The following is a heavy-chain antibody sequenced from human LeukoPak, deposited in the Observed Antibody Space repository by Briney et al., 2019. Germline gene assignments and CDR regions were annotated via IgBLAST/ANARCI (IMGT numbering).Heavy chain of an antibody. CDR1: GFTFSIYA. CDR2: ISVSGGTT. D-gene: IGHD5-12*01. V-gene: IGHV3-23*01. J-gene: IGHJ4*02. CDR3: GGDSGRDFDY. Sequence: GGFLRLSCATSGFTFSIYAMSWVRQAPGKGLEWVSGISVSGGTTYYADSVKGRFTISRDNTKNTLYLQMNNLRAEDTAVYYCGGDSGRDFDYWGQGTLVTVSS.